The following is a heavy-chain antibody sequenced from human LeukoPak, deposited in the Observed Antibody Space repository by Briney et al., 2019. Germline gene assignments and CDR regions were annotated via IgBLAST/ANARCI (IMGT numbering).Heavy chain of an antibody. Sequence: GGSLRLSCAASGFTFSGYSMNWVRQAPGKGLEWVSFISSSSSYIYYADSVKGRFTISRDNSKNTLHLQMNSLRAEDTAVYYCAKDVYYDSSGYYYSGPLDYWGRGTLVTVSS. CDR1: GFTFSGYS. CDR2: ISSSSSYI. J-gene: IGHJ4*02. V-gene: IGHV3-21*01. CDR3: AKDVYYDSSGYYYSGPLDY. D-gene: IGHD3-22*01.